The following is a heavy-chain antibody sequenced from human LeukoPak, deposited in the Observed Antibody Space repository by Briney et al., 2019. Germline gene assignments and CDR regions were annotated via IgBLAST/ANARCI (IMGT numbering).Heavy chain of an antibody. Sequence: PSETLSLTCAVYGGSFSGYYWSWIRQPPGKGLEWIGSIYRTGSINYNPSLKSRVTISLDTSKNQFSLKVNSVTAADTAVYYCARGDCSSTICYSPMDVWGKGTTVTVSS. J-gene: IGHJ6*03. CDR3: ARGDCSSTICYSPMDV. CDR2: IYRTGSI. V-gene: IGHV4-34*01. CDR1: GGSFSGYY. D-gene: IGHD2-2*01.